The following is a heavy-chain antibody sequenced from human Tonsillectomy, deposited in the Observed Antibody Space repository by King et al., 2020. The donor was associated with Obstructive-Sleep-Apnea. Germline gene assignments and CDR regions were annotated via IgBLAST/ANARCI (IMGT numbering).Heavy chain of an antibody. D-gene: IGHD1-26*01. CDR1: GYTFTGYY. CDR3: AGDRRGSYWGGGMDV. J-gene: IGHJ6*02. CDR2: INPTTGGT. Sequence: VQLVESGAAVKKPGASVKVSCKASGYTFTGYYMHWVRQAPGQGLEWMGWINPTTGGTNYSQRFQGRVTMTRDTAISTAYMELSRLRSDDTAVYYCAGDRRGSYWGGGMDVWGQGTTVTVSS. V-gene: IGHV1-2*02.